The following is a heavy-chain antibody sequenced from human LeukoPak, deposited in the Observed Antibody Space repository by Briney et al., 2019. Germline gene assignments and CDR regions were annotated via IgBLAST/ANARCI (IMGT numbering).Heavy chain of an antibody. CDR3: ARGYYDFWSGYHAQYFRH. J-gene: IGHJ1*01. CDR1: GYTFTSYA. V-gene: IGHV7-4-1*02. D-gene: IGHD3-3*01. Sequence: GASVKVSCKASGYTFTSYAMNWVRQAPGQGLEWMGRINTNTGNPTYAQGFTGRFVFSLDTSVSTAYLQINSLKAEDTAVYYCARGYYDFWSGYHAQYFRHRGQGTLVTVSS. CDR2: INTNTGNP.